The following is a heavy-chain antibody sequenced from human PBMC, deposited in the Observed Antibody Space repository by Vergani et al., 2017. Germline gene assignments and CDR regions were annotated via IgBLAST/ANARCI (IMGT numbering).Heavy chain of an antibody. V-gene: IGHV1-69*18. Sequence: QVQLVQSGAEVKKPGSSVKVSCKASGGTFSSYAISWVRQAPGQGLEWMGRIIPIFGTANYAQKFQGRVTITADASTSTAYMELSSLRSEDTAVYYCARGQDSSSSGYYYYGMDVWGQGTTVTVSS. J-gene: IGHJ6*02. CDR1: GGTFSSYA. CDR2: IIPIFGTA. CDR3: ARGQDSSSSGYYYYGMDV. D-gene: IGHD6-6*01.